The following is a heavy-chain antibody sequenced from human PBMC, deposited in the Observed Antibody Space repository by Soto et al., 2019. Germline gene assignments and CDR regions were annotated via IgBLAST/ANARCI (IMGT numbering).Heavy chain of an antibody. CDR3: ARHTMVRGAPSWFDP. CDR1: GGSVSSGSYY. Sequence: QVQLQESGPGLVKPSETLSLTCTVSGGSVSSGSYYWSWIRQPPGKGLEWIGYIYYSGSTNYNPSLKSRVTISVDTSKNQFSLKLSSVTAADTAVYYCARHTMVRGAPSWFDPWGQGTLVTVSS. V-gene: IGHV4-61*01. CDR2: IYYSGST. D-gene: IGHD3-10*01. J-gene: IGHJ5*02.